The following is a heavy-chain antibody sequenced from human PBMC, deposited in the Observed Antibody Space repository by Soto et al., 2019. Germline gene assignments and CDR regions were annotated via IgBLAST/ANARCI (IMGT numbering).Heavy chain of an antibody. D-gene: IGHD3-22*01. CDR3: AAAGPPYYYDSSVFPPQGMDV. J-gene: IGHJ6*02. CDR1: GFTFTSSA. CDR2: IVVGSGNT. V-gene: IGHV1-58*01. Sequence: ASVKVSCKASGFTFTSSAVQWVRQVRGQRLEWIGWIVVGSGNTNYAQKFQERVTITRDMSTSTAYMELSSLRSEDTAVYYCAAAGPPYYYDSSVFPPQGMDVWGQGTTVTVSS.